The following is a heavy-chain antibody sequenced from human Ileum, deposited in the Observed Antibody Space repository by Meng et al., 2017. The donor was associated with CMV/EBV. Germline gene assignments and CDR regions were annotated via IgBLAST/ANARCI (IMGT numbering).Heavy chain of an antibody. V-gene: IGHV3-74*01. CDR1: GFSFSNYW. J-gene: IGHJ4*02. CDR2: ISGDGRTT. Sequence: LSLTCAASGFSFSNYWMHWVRQAPGKELVWVSRISGDGRTTNYADSVKGRFAISRDNAKNTLDLQMNSLRAEDTAVYYCAKSQSFYGSGSYSDYWGQGTLVTVSS. D-gene: IGHD3-10*01. CDR3: AKSQSFYGSGSYSDY.